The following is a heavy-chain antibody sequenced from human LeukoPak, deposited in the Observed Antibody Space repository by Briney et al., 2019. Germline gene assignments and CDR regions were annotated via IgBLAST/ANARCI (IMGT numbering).Heavy chain of an antibody. Sequence: SETLPLTCTVSGGSISSSTYYWGWIRQPPGKWLECIVSIYYSGSTYYNPSLKSRVTISVDTSKNQLSLKLSSVTAADTAVYYCARHWGVGATYFDYWGQGTLVTVSS. CDR2: IYYSGST. V-gene: IGHV4-39*01. CDR3: ARHWGVGATYFDY. CDR1: GGSISSSTYY. J-gene: IGHJ4*02. D-gene: IGHD1-26*01.